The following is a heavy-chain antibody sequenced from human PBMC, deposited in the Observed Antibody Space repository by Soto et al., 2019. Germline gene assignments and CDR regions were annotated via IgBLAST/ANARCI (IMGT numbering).Heavy chain of an antibody. V-gene: IGHV3-30-3*01. CDR2: ISYDGSNK. D-gene: IGHD2-21*02. Sequence: QVQLVESGGGVVQPGRSLRLSCAASGFTFSSYAMHWVRQAPGKGLEWVAVISYDGSNKYYADSVKGRFTISRDNSKNTLYLQMNSLRAEDTAVYYCARDMGGGDYEYYYYGMDVWGQGTTVTVSS. CDR1: GFTFSSYA. CDR3: ARDMGGGDYEYYYYGMDV. J-gene: IGHJ6*02.